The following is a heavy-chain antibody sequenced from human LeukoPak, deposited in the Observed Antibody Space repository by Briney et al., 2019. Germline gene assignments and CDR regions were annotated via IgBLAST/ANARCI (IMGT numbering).Heavy chain of an antibody. D-gene: IGHD1-26*01. Sequence: GGSLRLSCAASGFTFSSYAMSWVRQAPGKGLEWVGRIRSKANSYATAYAASVKGRFTISRDDSKNTAYLQMNSLKTEDTAVYYCTRQVDSGSYDYYGMDVWGQGTTVTVSS. V-gene: IGHV3-73*01. CDR2: IRSKANSYAT. CDR3: TRQVDSGSYDYYGMDV. J-gene: IGHJ6*02. CDR1: GFTFSSYA.